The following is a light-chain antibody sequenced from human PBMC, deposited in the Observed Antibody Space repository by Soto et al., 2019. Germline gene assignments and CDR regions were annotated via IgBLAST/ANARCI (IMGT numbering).Light chain of an antibody. CDR1: SSDVGGYNY. J-gene: IGLJ2*01. CDR2: DVS. Sequence: QSALTQPASVSGSPGQSITISCTGTSSDVGGYNYVSWYQQHPGKAPKLMIYDVSNRPSGVSNRFSGSKSGNTASLTISGLQAEDEADYYCNSYTSSSTVVFGGGTPLPVL. V-gene: IGLV2-14*01. CDR3: NSYTSSSTVV.